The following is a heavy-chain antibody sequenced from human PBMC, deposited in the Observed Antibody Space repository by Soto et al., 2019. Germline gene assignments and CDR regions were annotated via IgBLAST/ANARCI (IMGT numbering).Heavy chain of an antibody. CDR2: IYYSGST. D-gene: IGHD1-26*01. CDR3: ARRYGSAIDY. J-gene: IGHJ4*02. CDR1: GGTISSWY. V-gene: IGHV4-59*08. Sequence: QVQLQESGPGLVKPSETLSLTCTVSGGTISSWYWSWIRQPPGKGLEWIGYIYYSGSTNCNPSLKSRVTISVDMSKNQFSLKLRSVTAADTAVYYCARRYGSAIDYWGQGTLVTVSS.